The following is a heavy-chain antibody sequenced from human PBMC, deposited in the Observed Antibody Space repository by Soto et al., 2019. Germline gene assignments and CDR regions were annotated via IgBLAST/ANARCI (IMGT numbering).Heavy chain of an antibody. V-gene: IGHV3-74*01. CDR3: ARDRDVLRYFEWLPPDAFDI. J-gene: IGHJ3*02. CDR2: INSDGSST. Sequence: GGSLRLSCAASGFTFSSYWMHWVRQAPGKGLVWVSRINSDGSSTSYADSVKGRFTISRDNAKNTLYLQMNSLRAEDTAVYYCARDRDVLRYFEWLPPDAFDIWGQGTMVT. D-gene: IGHD3-9*01. CDR1: GFTFSSYW.